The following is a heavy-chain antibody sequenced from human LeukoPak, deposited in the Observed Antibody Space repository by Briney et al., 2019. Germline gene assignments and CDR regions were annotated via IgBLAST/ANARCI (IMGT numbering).Heavy chain of an antibody. D-gene: IGHD2-2*01. J-gene: IGHJ4*02. CDR1: GFTFSSYA. V-gene: IGHV3-23*01. Sequence: GGSLRLSCAASGFTFSSYAMSWVRQAPGKGLEWVSAISGSGGSTYYADSVKGRFTISRDNAKNSLYLQMNSLRAEDTAVYYCARDLRKVVPADWGQGTLVTVSS. CDR2: ISGSGGST. CDR3: ARDLRKVVPAD.